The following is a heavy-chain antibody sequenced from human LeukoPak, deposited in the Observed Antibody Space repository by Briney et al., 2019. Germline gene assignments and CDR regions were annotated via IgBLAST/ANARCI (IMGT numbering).Heavy chain of an antibody. V-gene: IGHV3-30-3*01. CDR2: ISYDGSNK. J-gene: IGHJ4*02. CDR1: GLTFSSYA. Sequence: GGSLRLSCAASGLTFSSYAMHWVRQAPGKGLEWVAVISYDGSNKYYADSVKGRFTISRDNSKNTLYLQMNSLRAEDTAVYYCARFSSSWYGTPTNDYWGQGTLVTVSS. CDR3: ARFSSSWYGTPTNDY. D-gene: IGHD6-13*01.